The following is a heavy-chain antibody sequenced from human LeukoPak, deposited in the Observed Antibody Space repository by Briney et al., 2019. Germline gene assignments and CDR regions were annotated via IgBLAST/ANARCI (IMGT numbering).Heavy chain of an antibody. CDR1: GGTFSSYA. CDR3: ARRDRNSSSFFYY. Sequence: SVKVSCKASGGTFSSYAISWVRQAPGQGLEWMGRIIPIFGTANYAQKFQGGVTITTDESTSTAYMELSSLRSEDTAVYYCARRDRNSSSFFYYWGQGTLVTVSS. CDR2: IIPIFGTA. D-gene: IGHD6-13*01. J-gene: IGHJ4*02. V-gene: IGHV1-69*05.